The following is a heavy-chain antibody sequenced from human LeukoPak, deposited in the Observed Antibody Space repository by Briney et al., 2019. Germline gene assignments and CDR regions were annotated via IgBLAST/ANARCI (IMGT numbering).Heavy chain of an antibody. D-gene: IGHD3-10*01. CDR1: GGSFTSYY. CDR2: IDTSGTT. J-gene: IGHJ4*02. Sequence: PSETLSLTCTVSGGSFTSYYWSWIRQPAGKGLEWIGHIDTSGTTNYNPSLKSRVTMSTDTSKNQFSLKLSSVTAADTAIYYCARDAKYYYGSRTFFFFEYWGQGTLLTVSS. V-gene: IGHV4-4*07. CDR3: ARDAKYYYGSRTFFFFEY.